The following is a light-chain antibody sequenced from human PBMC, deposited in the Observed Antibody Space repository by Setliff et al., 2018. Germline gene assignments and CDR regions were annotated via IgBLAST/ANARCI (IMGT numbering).Light chain of an antibody. CDR1: ASDVGAYNY. V-gene: IGLV2-14*01. CDR2: DVN. Sequence: QSALTQPASVSGSPGQSITISCTGTASDVGAYNYVSWYQQHPGKVPNLMIYDVNNRPSGVSNRFSGSKSGNTASLTISGLQAEDEADYYCCSHTTSSTWVFGGGTQLTVL. CDR3: CSHTTSSTWV. J-gene: IGLJ3*02.